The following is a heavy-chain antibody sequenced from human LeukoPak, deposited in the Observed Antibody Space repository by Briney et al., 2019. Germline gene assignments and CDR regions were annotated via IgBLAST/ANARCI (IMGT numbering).Heavy chain of an antibody. D-gene: IGHD2-8*01. CDR3: ARGGAPRSCSNGVCYSSFFDS. Sequence: PGGSLRLSCAASGFTFSTYWMSWVRQGPGKALEWVANIKQDGSEKYYVDSVKGRFTISRDNANSSLFLQMNSLRGEDTAVYYCARGGAPRSCSNGVCYSSFFDSWGQGTLVTVS. CDR1: GFTFSTYW. J-gene: IGHJ4*02. CDR2: IKQDGSEK. V-gene: IGHV3-7*01.